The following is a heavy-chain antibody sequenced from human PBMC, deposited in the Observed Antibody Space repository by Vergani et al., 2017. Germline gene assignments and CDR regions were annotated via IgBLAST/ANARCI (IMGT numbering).Heavy chain of an antibody. CDR3: AKDVIRGYSGYDY. V-gene: IGHV3-23*01. CDR1: GFTFSSYA. J-gene: IGHJ4*02. Sequence: EVQLLESGGGLVQPGGSLRLSCAASGFTFSSYAMSWVRQAPGKGLEWVLAISGSGGSTYYADSVKGRFTISRDNSKNTLYLQMNSLRAEDTAVYYCAKDVIRGYSGYDYWGQGTLVTVSS. D-gene: IGHD5-12*01. CDR2: ISGSGGST.